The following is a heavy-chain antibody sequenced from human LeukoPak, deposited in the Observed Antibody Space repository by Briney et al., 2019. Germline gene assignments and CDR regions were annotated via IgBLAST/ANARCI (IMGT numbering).Heavy chain of an antibody. CDR3: AKLGTQNDY. J-gene: IGHJ4*02. CDR2: ISGSGGST. CDR1: GFTFSSYA. Sequence: GGSLRLSCAASGFTFSSYAMSWVRQAPGKGLEWVSAISGSGGSTYYADSVKRRFIISRDNSKTTLYLQMNSLRAEDTAVYYCAKLGTQNDYWGQGTLVTVSS. V-gene: IGHV3-23*01.